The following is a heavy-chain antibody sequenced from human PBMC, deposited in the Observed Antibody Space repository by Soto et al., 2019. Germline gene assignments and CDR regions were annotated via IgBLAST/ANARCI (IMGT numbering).Heavy chain of an antibody. V-gene: IGHV1-46*01. D-gene: IGHD3-10*01. CDR2: INPSGGST. Sequence: QVQLVQSGAEVKKPGASVKVSCKASGYTFTSYYMHWVRQAPGQGLEWMGIINPSGGSTSYAQKCQGRVTMTRDTSTSTVYMELSSLRSEDTAVYYCARVRTFGEFPDYWGQGTLVTVSS. CDR1: GYTFTSYY. CDR3: ARVRTFGEFPDY. J-gene: IGHJ4*02.